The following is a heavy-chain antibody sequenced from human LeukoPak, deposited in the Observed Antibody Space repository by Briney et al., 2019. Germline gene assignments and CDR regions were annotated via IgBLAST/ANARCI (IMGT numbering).Heavy chain of an antibody. J-gene: IGHJ4*02. V-gene: IGHV3-21*01. CDR3: AREYEVAVAGGFDY. D-gene: IGHD6-19*01. CDR1: GFTFSSYS. CDR2: ISSSSSYI. Sequence: GGSLRLSCAASGFTFSSYSMNWVRQAPGKGLEWVSFISSSSSYIYYADSVKGRFTISRDNAKNSLYLQMNSLRAEDTAVYYCAREYEVAVAGGFDYWGQGTLVTVSS.